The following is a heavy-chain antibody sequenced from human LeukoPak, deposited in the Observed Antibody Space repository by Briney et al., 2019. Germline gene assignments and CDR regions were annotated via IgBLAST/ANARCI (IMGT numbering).Heavy chain of an antibody. CDR1: GGFISSGDYY. Sequence: SQTLSLTCTVSGGFISSGDYYWSWIRQPLGKDLEWIGYIYYSGCTYYNPSLKSRVTKSVDTSQNQFSLKLSSVTAADTAVYYCARDLYGDPRYFDLWGRGTLVTVSS. CDR2: IYYSGCT. J-gene: IGHJ2*01. V-gene: IGHV4-30-4*01. CDR3: ARDLYGDPRYFDL. D-gene: IGHD4-17*01.